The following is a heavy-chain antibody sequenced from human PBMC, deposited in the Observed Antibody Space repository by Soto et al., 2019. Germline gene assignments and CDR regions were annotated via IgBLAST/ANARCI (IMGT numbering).Heavy chain of an antibody. CDR3: AREVTMIVVVPWFDP. J-gene: IGHJ5*02. Sequence: PSETLSLTCTVSGCSISSYYWSWIRQPAGKGLEWIGRIYTSGSTNYNPSLKSRVTMSVDTSKNQFSLKLSSVTAADTAVYYCAREVTMIVVVPWFDPWGQGTLVTVSS. V-gene: IGHV4-4*07. CDR1: GCSISSYY. CDR2: IYTSGST. D-gene: IGHD3-22*01.